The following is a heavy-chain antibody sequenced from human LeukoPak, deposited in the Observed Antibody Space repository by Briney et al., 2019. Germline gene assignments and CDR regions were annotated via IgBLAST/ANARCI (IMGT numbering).Heavy chain of an antibody. CDR3: ARVYFDWLLFTFDY. D-gene: IGHD3-9*01. CDR2: IKQDGSEK. J-gene: IGHJ4*02. CDR1: GFTFSSYW. V-gene: IGHV3-7*01. Sequence: GGSLRLSCAASGFTFSSYWMSWVRQAPGKRLEWVANIKQDGSEKYYVDSVKGRFTISRDNAKNSLYLQMNSLRAEDTAVYYCARVYFDWLLFTFDYWGQGTLVTVSS.